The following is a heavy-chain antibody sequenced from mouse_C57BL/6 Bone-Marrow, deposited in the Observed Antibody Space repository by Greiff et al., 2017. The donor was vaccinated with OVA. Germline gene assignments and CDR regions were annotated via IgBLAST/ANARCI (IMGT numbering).Heavy chain of an antibody. V-gene: IGHV1-81*01. J-gene: IGHJ1*03. CDR3: ARAWGRHWYVDV. CDR1: GYTFTSYG. CDR2: IYPRSGNT. Sequence: VQLQQSGAELARPGASVKLSCKASGYTFTSYGISWVKQRTGQGLEWIGEIYPRSGNTYYNEKFKGKATLTADKSSSTAYMELRSLTSSDSAVYFCARAWGRHWYVDVWGTGTTVTVSS.